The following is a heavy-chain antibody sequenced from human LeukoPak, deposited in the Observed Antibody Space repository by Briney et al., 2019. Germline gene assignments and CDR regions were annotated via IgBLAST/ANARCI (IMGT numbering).Heavy chain of an antibody. CDR2: ISSSSSYI. J-gene: IGHJ5*02. Sequence: GGSLRLSCAASGFTFSSYSMNWVRQAPGKGLEWVSSISSSSSYIYYADSVKGRFTISRDNAKNSLYLQMNSLRAEDTAVYYCASAPDMVRELTWGQGTLVTVSS. CDR3: ASAPDMVRELT. CDR1: GFTFSSYS. V-gene: IGHV3-21*01. D-gene: IGHD3-10*01.